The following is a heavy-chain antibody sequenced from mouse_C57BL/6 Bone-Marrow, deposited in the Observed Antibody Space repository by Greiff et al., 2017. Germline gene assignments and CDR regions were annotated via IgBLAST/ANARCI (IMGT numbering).Heavy chain of an antibody. J-gene: IGHJ2*01. Sequence: EVKLQHSGPELVKPGASVKISCKASGYTFTDYYMNWVKQRNGKSLEWIGDINPNNGGNSYNQKLQGKATLTVDKSSSTAYMELRSLTSADSAVYYCARGGLRVLLYYWGQVTTRTVSS. V-gene: IGHV1-26*01. D-gene: IGHD2-4*01. CDR3: ARGGLRVLLYY. CDR2: INPNNGGN. CDR1: GYTFTDYY.